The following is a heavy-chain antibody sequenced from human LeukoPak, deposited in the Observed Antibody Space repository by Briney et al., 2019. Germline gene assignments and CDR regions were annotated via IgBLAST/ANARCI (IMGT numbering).Heavy chain of an antibody. CDR3: AKDATASPYFHWFDN. Sequence: GGSVRLSCAASGFTFSSYAMNWVRQAPGKGLEWDTGIYSGDRTFHAESVKGRFTISRDKSKDTLYLQMNSLRAEDTAVYYCAKDATASPYFHWFDNWGQGTQVIVSS. J-gene: IGHJ4*02. D-gene: IGHD3-9*01. CDR1: GFTFSSYA. CDR2: IYSGDRT. V-gene: IGHV3-23*01.